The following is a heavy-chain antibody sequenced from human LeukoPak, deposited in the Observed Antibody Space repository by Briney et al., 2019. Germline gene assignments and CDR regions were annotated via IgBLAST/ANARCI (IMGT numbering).Heavy chain of an antibody. V-gene: IGHV3-30*18. Sequence: GGSLRLSCAASGFTFSSYGMHWVRQAPGKGLEWVAVISYDGSNKYYADSVKGRFTISRDNSKNTLYLQMNSLRAEDTAVYYCAKTRGYSYGDFDYRGQGTLVTVSS. CDR1: GFTFSSYG. D-gene: IGHD5-18*01. CDR3: AKTRGYSYGDFDY. J-gene: IGHJ4*02. CDR2: ISYDGSNK.